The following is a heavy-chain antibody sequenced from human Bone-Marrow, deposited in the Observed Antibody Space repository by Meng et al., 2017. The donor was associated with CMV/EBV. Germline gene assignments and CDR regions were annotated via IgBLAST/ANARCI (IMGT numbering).Heavy chain of an antibody. CDR2: IGTAGDT. CDR1: GFTFSSYD. Sequence: GGSLRLSCAASGFTFSSYDMRWVRQRTGKGLEWVSAIGTAGDTYYPGSVKGRFTISRENAKNSLYLQMNSLRAGDTAVYYCARDRGDYAMDVWGQGTTVTVSS. J-gene: IGHJ6*01. D-gene: IGHD3-10*01. V-gene: IGHV3-13*01. CDR3: ARDRGDYAMDV.